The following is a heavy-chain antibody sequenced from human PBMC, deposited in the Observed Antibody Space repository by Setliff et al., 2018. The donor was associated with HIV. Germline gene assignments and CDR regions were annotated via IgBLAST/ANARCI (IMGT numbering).Heavy chain of an antibody. CDR2: ISAYNVNT. J-gene: IGHJ5*02. Sequence: GASVKVSCKASGYSFTSYGVSWVRQAPGQGLERMGWISAYNVNTNYAQKLQGRVTMTTDTSTSTAYMELRSLRSDDTAVYYCARGTTPLGWFDPWGQGTLVTVSS. V-gene: IGHV1-18*01. CDR1: GYSFTSYG. D-gene: IGHD2-2*01. CDR3: ARGTTPLGWFDP.